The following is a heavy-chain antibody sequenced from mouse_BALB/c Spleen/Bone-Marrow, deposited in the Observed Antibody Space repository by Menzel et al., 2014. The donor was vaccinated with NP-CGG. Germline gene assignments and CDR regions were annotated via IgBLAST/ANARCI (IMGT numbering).Heavy chain of an antibody. D-gene: IGHD2-13*01. CDR3: TREGDSPFAY. CDR1: GYTFTSYY. J-gene: IGHJ3*01. V-gene: IGHV1S81*02. CDR2: INPSNGGT. Sequence: VQRVESGAELVKPGASVKLSCKASGYTFTSYYMYWVKQRPGQGLEWIGEINPSNGGTNFNEKFKSKATLTVDKSSSTAYMQLSSLTSEDSAVYYCTREGDSPFAYWGRGTLVTVSA.